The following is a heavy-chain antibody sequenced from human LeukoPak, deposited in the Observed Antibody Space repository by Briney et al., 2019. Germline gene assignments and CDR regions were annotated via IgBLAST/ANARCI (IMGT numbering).Heavy chain of an antibody. CDR2: MNPNSGNT. CDR3: ARGLGSTWYNY. CDR1: GYTFTSYD. D-gene: IGHD6-13*01. Sequence: ASVKVSCKASGYTFTSYDINWVRQTTGQGLEWMGWMNPNSGNTGFAQKFQGRVTMTRNTSISTAYMELSSLTSEDTAVYYCARGLGSTWYNYWGQGTLVTVSS. V-gene: IGHV1-8*01. J-gene: IGHJ4*02.